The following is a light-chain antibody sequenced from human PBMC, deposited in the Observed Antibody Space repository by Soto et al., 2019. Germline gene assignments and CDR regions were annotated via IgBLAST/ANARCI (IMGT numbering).Light chain of an antibody. J-gene: IGLJ1*01. V-gene: IGLV1-44*01. CDR1: SSNVAINP. Sequence: QSVLTQPPSVSGTPGQRVTISCSGSSSNVAINPLNWYQHLPGAAPRLLIYETDRRSSGVPDRFSASKSGTSASLAISGLTSEDEADYYCEAWDETLDGLYVFGTGTKVTVL. CDR3: EAWDETLDGLYV. CDR2: ETD.